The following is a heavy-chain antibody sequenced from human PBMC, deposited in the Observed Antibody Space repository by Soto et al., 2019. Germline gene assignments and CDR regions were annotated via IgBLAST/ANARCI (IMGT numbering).Heavy chain of an antibody. D-gene: IGHD3-10*01. CDR2: FDPEDGET. J-gene: IGHJ6*02. CDR3: ATYGSGGGYYGMDV. V-gene: IGHV1-24*01. CDR1: GYTLTELS. Sequence: ASVKVSCKVSGYTLTELSMHCVLQSPGKGLEWMGGFDPEDGETIYAQKFQGRVTMTEDTSTDTAYMELSSLRSEDTAVYYCATYGSGGGYYGMDVWGQGTTVTV.